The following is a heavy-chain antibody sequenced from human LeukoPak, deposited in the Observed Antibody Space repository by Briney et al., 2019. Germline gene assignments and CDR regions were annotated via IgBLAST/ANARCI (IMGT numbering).Heavy chain of an antibody. CDR2: INSNGAVI. V-gene: IGHV3-21*05. CDR1: GFSFSDYG. D-gene: IGHD5-18*01. J-gene: IGHJ4*02. Sequence: GGSLRLSCAASGFSFSDYGMNWVRRAPGKGLEWLSHINSNGAVISYADSVKGRFTISRDNAKNSLYLQMNSLRAEDTAVYYCATKYSYGTDYWGQGTLVTVSS. CDR3: ATKYSYGTDY.